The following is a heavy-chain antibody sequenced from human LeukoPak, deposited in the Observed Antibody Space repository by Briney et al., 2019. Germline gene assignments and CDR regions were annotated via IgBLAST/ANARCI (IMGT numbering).Heavy chain of an antibody. J-gene: IGHJ6*03. CDR1: GVSISSYY. Sequence: SETLSLTCTVSGVSISSYYWSWVRQPPGKGLEWIGYIYYSGSTNYNPSLKSRVTISVDTSKNQFSLKLSSVTAADTAVYYCAGMAPYYYYYYMDVWGKGTTVTVSS. CDR3: AGMAPYYYYYYMDV. V-gene: IGHV4-59*01. D-gene: IGHD1-14*01. CDR2: IYYSGST.